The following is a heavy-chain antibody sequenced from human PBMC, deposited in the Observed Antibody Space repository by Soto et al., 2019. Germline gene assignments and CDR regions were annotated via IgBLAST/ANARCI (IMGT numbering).Heavy chain of an antibody. V-gene: IGHV1-69*13. CDR2: IFPIFGTA. CDR1: GGTFSSYA. D-gene: IGHD2-2*01. Sequence: SVKVSCKASGGTFSSYAISWVRQAPGQGLEWLGGIFPIFGTANYAQKFQGRVTITADESTSTAYMELSSLRSEDTAVYYCAISHTPDIVLVPAAIWLLDYWGQGTLVTVSS. J-gene: IGHJ4*02. CDR3: AISHTPDIVLVPAAIWLLDY.